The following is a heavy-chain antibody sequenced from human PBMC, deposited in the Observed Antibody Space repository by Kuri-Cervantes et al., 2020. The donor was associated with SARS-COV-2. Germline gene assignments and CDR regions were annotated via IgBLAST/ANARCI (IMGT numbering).Heavy chain of an antibody. CDR3: AKEYSGSWGYGY. CDR2: ISYDGSNK. Sequence: GGSLRLSCAASGFTFSSYGMHWVRQAPGKGLEWVAVISYDGSNKHYADSVKGRFTISRDNSKNTLYLQMNSLRAEDTAVYYCAKEYSGSWGYGYWGQGTLVTVSS. J-gene: IGHJ4*02. D-gene: IGHD1-26*01. CDR1: GFTFSSYG. V-gene: IGHV3-30*18.